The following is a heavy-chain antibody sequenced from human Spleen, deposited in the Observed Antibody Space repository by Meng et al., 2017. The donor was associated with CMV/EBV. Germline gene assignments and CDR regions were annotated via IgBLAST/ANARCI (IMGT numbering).Heavy chain of an antibody. Sequence: GGSLRLSCAASGFTFSDHYMDWVRQAPGKGLEWVGRTRNKANSYTTEYAASVKGRFTISRDDSKNSLYLQMNSLKTEDTAVYYCTTAMIVEDWFDPWGQGTLVTVSS. D-gene: IGHD3-22*01. J-gene: IGHJ5*02. CDR1: GFTFSDHY. CDR2: TRNKANSYTT. V-gene: IGHV3-72*01. CDR3: TTAMIVEDWFDP.